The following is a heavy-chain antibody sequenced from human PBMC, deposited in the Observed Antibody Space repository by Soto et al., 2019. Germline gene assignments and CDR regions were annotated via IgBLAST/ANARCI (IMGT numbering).Heavy chain of an antibody. V-gene: IGHV1-3*01. CDR3: ARDGGYSRGWYSGFFWFDP. Sequence: ASVKVSCKASGYTFTSYAMHWVRQAPGQRLEWMGWINAGNGNTKYSQKFQGRVTITRDTSASTAYMELSSLRSEDTAVYYCARDGGYSRGWYSGFFWFDPGGQGTLVTVSS. D-gene: IGHD6-19*01. CDR2: INAGNGNT. CDR1: GYTFTSYA. J-gene: IGHJ5*02.